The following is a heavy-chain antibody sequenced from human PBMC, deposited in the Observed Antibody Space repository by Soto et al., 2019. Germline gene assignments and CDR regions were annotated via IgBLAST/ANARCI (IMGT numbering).Heavy chain of an antibody. Sequence: GGSLRLSCAASGFTFSGYGMHWVRQAPGKGLEWVAVISYDGSKKYYADSVRGRFFISRDNSKNTLYLEMSSLRAEDTAVYYCVKDGSSGWPYYYGMDVWGQGTTVTVSS. D-gene: IGHD6-19*01. CDR2: ISYDGSKK. CDR3: VKDGSSGWPYYYGMDV. V-gene: IGHV3-30*18. J-gene: IGHJ6*02. CDR1: GFTFSGYG.